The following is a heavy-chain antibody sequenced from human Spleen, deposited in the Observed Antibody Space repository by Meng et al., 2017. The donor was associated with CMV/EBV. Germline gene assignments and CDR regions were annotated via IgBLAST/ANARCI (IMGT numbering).Heavy chain of an antibody. CDR3: ARDNNWGPDY. D-gene: IGHD7-27*01. J-gene: IGHJ4*02. CDR1: GGTFSSYA. CDR2: IHPHRSDT. V-gene: IGHV1-2*02. Sequence: ASVKVSCKASGGTFSSYAISWVRQAPGQGLEWMGWIHPHRSDTNYAQQFQGRVTLTRDTSINTGYMELTRLTSDDTAVYYCARDNNWGPDYWGQGTLVTVSS.